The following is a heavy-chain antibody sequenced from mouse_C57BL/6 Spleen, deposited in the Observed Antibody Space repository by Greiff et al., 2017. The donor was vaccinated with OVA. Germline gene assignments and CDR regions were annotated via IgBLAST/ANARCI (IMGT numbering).Heavy chain of an antibody. Sequence: QVQLQQPGAELVRPGSSVKLSCKASGYTFTSYWMHWVKQRPIQGLEWIGNIDPSDSETHYNQKFKDKATLTVDKSSSTAYMQLSSLTSEDSAVYYCARGGYGSSHAWFAYWGQGTLVTVSA. J-gene: IGHJ3*01. V-gene: IGHV1-52*01. CDR2: IDPSDSET. CDR3: ARGGYGSSHAWFAY. CDR1: GYTFTSYW. D-gene: IGHD1-1*01.